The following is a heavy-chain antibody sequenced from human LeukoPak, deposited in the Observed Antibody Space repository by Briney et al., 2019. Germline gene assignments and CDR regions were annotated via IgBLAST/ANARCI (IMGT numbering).Heavy chain of an antibody. V-gene: IGHV1-18*01. CDR2: TSTNSENT. CDR1: GYIFANFG. CDR3: ARRPYGSGRPADY. D-gene: IGHD3-10*01. Sequence: ASVKVSCKTSGYIFANFGNVWVRQAPGRGLEWVGWTSTNSENTRSAQNLKDRVTLTTDTATGTAYMDLRNLRSDDTATYFCARRPYGSGRPADYWGRGTLVIVSA. J-gene: IGHJ4*02.